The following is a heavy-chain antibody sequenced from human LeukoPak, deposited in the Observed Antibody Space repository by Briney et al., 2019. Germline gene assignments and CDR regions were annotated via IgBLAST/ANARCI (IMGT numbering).Heavy chain of an antibody. D-gene: IGHD1-26*01. CDR2: ISAYNGNT. J-gene: IGHJ3*02. CDR3: ARDGSPLIAFDI. Sequence: GASVKVSCKASGYTFINYGISWVRQAPGQGLEWMGWISAYNGNTHYAQRLQGRVTMTTDISTSTAYMELRSLRSDDTAVYYCARDGSPLIAFDIWGQGTMVTVSS. CDR1: GYTFINYG. V-gene: IGHV1-18*01.